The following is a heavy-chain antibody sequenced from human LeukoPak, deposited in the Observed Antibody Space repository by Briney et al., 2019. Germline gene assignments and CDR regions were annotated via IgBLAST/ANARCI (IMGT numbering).Heavy chain of an antibody. V-gene: IGHV4-34*01. Sequence: PSGTLSLTCAVYGGSFSGYYWSWIRQTPGKGLEWIGEINHSGSTNYNPSLKSRVTISVDTSKNQFSLKLSSVTAADTAVYYCARVWNYYGSGASDYWGQGTLVTVSS. J-gene: IGHJ4*02. CDR3: ARVWNYYGSGASDY. CDR1: GGSFSGYY. CDR2: INHSGST. D-gene: IGHD3-10*01.